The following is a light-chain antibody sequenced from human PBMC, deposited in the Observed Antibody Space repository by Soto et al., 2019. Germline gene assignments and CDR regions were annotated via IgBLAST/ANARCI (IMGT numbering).Light chain of an antibody. V-gene: IGLV3-9*01. CDR2: GGS. Sequence: SDELTQPVSVSVALGQTARITCGGNNIGIKIVHWYQHKPGQAPVLVIYGGSNRPSQIPERFSGSNSGNTATLTIRRAQAGDEADYYCQLWDSNSGVFGGGTKLTVL. J-gene: IGLJ3*02. CDR1: NIGIKI. CDR3: QLWDSNSGV.